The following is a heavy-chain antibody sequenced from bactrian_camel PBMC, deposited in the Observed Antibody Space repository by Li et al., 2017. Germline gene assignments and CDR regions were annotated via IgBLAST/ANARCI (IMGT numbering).Heavy chain of an antibody. V-gene: IGHV3S55*01. CDR3: AAAGPCVHDSPSVPGATYYHS. J-gene: IGHJ6*01. Sequence: HVQLVESGRRSVQAGGSLKLSCVASGYTRRSYCMAWFRQSSGQEREGVAGIDKDGSTVYADSVKGRFTISKDGAKNTLSLQMNSLKPEDTAMYYCAAAGPCVHDSPSVPGATYYHSWGQGTQVTVTS. D-gene: IGHD7*01. CDR2: IDKDGST. CDR1: GYTRRSYC.